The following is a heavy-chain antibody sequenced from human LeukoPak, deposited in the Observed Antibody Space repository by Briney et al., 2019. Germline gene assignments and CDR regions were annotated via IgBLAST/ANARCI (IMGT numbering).Heavy chain of an antibody. CDR3: ARVSGWYMNHYFDY. CDR2: IWYDGSNK. V-gene: IGHV3-33*01. D-gene: IGHD6-19*01. J-gene: IGHJ4*02. CDR1: GFTFSSYG. Sequence: PGGSLRLSCAASGFTFSSYGMHWVRQAPGKGLEWVAVIWYDGSNKYYADSVKGRFTISRDNSKNTLYLQMNSLRAEDTAVYYCARVSGWYMNHYFDYWGQGTLVTVSS.